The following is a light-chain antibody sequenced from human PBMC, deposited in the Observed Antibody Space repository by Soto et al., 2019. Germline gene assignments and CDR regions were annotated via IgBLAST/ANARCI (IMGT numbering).Light chain of an antibody. Sequence: DIQMTQSPSSLSASVGDIVTITFRASQCISNYLAWYQQKPGKVPKLLIYAASALQSGVPSRFSGSGSGTDFTLTISNLQPEDVATYYCQKYNSAPRTFGQGTKVDIK. V-gene: IGKV1-27*01. CDR2: AAS. CDR1: QCISNY. CDR3: QKYNSAPRT. J-gene: IGKJ1*01.